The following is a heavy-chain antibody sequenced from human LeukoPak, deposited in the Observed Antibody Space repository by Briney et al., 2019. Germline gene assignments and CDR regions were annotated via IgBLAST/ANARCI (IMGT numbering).Heavy chain of an antibody. J-gene: IGHJ5*02. D-gene: IGHD5-18*01. CDR3: ARDKGDGYSYANWFDP. CDR2: IYYSGST. V-gene: IGHV4-59*01. CDR1: DGAIAGYS. Sequence: SETLSLTCTVSDGAIAGYSWSWIRQAPGKGLEWIGYIYYSGSTNYNPSLKSRVTISVDTSKNQFSLKLSSVTAADTAVYYCARDKGDGYSYANWFDPWGQGTLVTVSS.